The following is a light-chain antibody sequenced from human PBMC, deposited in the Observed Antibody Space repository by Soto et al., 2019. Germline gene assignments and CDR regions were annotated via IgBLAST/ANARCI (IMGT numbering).Light chain of an antibody. CDR1: HSVSSN. CDR2: GAS. CDR3: HQYNGWPRT. V-gene: IGKV3-15*01. J-gene: IGKJ1*01. Sequence: EIVMTQSPATLSVSPGERATLSCRASHSVSSNLAWYQQKPGQAPRLLIYGASTRATGIPARFSGSGSGTEFTLTISSLQSEDFAVYYCHQYNGWPRTFGQGTKVDIK.